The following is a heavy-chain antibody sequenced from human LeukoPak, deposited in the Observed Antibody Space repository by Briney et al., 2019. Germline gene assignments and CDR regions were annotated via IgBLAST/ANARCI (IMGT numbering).Heavy chain of an antibody. Sequence: PGGSLRLSCAASGFTVSSNYMSWVRQAPGKGLEWVSVIYSGGSTYYADSVKGRFTISRDNSKNTLYLQMNSLRAEDTAVYYCAKEGIGGSSSWTRGYYYGMDVWGQGTTVTVSS. CDR1: GFTVSSNY. J-gene: IGHJ6*02. CDR3: AKEGIGGSSSWTRGYYYGMDV. D-gene: IGHD6-13*01. CDR2: IYSGGST. V-gene: IGHV3-53*01.